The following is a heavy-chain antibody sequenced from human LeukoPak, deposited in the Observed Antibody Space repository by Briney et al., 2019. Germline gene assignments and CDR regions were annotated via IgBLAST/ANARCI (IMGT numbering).Heavy chain of an antibody. CDR1: GYTFTGYY. V-gene: IGHV1-2*02. CDR3: AKTYYDISTGYYEDY. CDR2: INPNSGGT. Sequence: GASVKVSCKAPGYTFTGYYMHWVRQAPGQGLEWMGWINPNSGGTNYAQKFQGRVTMTRDTSISTAYMELSRLRSDDTAVYYCAKTYYDISTGYYEDYWGQGTLVTVSS. J-gene: IGHJ4*02. D-gene: IGHD3-9*01.